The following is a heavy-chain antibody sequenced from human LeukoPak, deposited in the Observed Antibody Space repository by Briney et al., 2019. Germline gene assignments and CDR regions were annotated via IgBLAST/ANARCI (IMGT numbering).Heavy chain of an antibody. V-gene: IGHV4-34*01. CDR2: INHSGST. D-gene: IGHD5-12*01. CDR1: GGSFSGYY. J-gene: IGHJ4*02. Sequence: PSETLSLTCAVYGGSFSGYYWSWIRQPPGKGLEWIGEINHSGSTNYNPSLKSRVTISVDTSENQFSLKLSSVTAADTAVYYCAGPRLRLNYWGQGTLVTVSS. CDR3: AGPRLRLNY.